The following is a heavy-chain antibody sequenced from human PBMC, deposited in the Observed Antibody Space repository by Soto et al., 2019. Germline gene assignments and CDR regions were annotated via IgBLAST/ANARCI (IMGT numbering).Heavy chain of an antibody. Sequence: TQSLTCTVSGGTIRSGGYSWSWIRQPPGKGLEWIGYIYHSGSTYYNPSLKSRVTISVDRSKNQFSLKLSSVTAADTAVYYCARVPIAVAGPYYYYGMGVWGQGTTVTVSS. J-gene: IGHJ6*02. V-gene: IGHV4-30-2*01. CDR2: IYHSGST. CDR1: GGTIRSGGYS. CDR3: ARVPIAVAGPYYYYGMGV. D-gene: IGHD6-19*01.